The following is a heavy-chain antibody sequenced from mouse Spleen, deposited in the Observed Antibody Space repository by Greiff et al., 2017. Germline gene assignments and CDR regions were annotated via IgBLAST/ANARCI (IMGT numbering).Heavy chain of an antibody. CDR2: ISSGGSYT. Sequence: DVMLVESGGDLVKPGGSLKLSCAASGFTFSSYGMSWVRQTPDKRLEWVATISSGGSYTYYPDSVKGRFTISRDNAKNTLYLQMSSLKSEDTAMYYCARNYYGSSYVLDYWGQGTTLTVSS. J-gene: IGHJ2*01. CDR3: ARNYYGSSYVLDY. V-gene: IGHV5-6*02. CDR1: GFTFSSYG. D-gene: IGHD1-1*01.